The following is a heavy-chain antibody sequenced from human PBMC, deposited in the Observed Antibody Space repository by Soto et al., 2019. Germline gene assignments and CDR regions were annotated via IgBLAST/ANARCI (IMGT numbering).Heavy chain of an antibody. D-gene: IGHD2-8*01. CDR1: GFTFSNAW. Sequence: GGSLRLSCAASGFTFSNAWMSWVRQAPGKGLEWVGRIKSKTDGGTTDYAAPVKGRFTISRDDSKNTLYLQMNSLKTEDTAVYYRTTAFFKWNYVDYWGQGTLVTVYS. J-gene: IGHJ4*02. CDR2: IKSKTDGGTT. V-gene: IGHV3-15*01. CDR3: TTAFFKWNYVDY.